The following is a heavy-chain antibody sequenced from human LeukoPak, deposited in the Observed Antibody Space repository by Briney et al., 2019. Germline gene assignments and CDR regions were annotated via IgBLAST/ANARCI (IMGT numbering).Heavy chain of an antibody. J-gene: IGHJ4*02. D-gene: IGHD3-22*01. V-gene: IGHV4-59*01. CDR2: IYYSGST. CDR3: ARGGGYYYDSSGYHFDY. CDR1: GGSISSYY. Sequence: SETLSLTCIVSGGSISSYYWSWIRQPPGKGLEWIGYIYYSGSTNYNLSLKSRVTISVDTSKNQFSLKLSSVTAADTAVYYCARGGGYYYDSSGYHFDYWGQGTLVTVSS.